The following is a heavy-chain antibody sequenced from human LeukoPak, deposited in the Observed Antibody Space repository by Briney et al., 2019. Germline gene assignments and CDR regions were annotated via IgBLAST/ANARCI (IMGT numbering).Heavy chain of an antibody. D-gene: IGHD2-2*01. CDR1: GYTFTGYY. CDR3: ARAFVRYQLLLRSPFDP. J-gene: IGHJ5*02. CDR2: INPNSGGT. Sequence: ASVKVSCKASGYTFTGYYMHWVRQAPGQGLEWMGWINPNSGGTNYAQKFQGRVTMTRDTSISTAYMELSRLRSDDTAVYYCARAFVRYQLLLRSPFDPWGQGTLVTVSS. V-gene: IGHV1-2*02.